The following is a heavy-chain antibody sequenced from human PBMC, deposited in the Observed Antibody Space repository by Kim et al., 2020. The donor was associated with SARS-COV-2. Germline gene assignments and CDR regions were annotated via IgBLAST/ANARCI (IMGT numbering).Heavy chain of an antibody. CDR2: K. CDR3: AHSGSPGVANY. D-gene: IGHD2-15*01. V-gene: IGHV2-5*01. Sequence: KRYRPSLKSRLTITKDTSKNQVVLTMTNMDPVDTATYYCAHSGSPGVANYWGQGTLVTVSS. J-gene: IGHJ4*02.